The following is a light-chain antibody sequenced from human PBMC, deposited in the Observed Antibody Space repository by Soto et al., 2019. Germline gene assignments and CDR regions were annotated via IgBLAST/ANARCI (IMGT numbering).Light chain of an antibody. CDR1: QSISSY. V-gene: IGKV1-39*01. CDR3: QHTYITPNT. Sequence: DIQMTQSPSSLSASVGDRVTITCRASQSISSYLNWYQQKPGKAPKLLIYAASSLQSGVPSRFSGSGSGTDFALTISSLQPEDFATYYCQHTYITPNTFCQGTRLEIK. J-gene: IGKJ5*01. CDR2: AAS.